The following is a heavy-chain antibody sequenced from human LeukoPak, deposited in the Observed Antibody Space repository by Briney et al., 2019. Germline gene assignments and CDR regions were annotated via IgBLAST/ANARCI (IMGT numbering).Heavy chain of an antibody. CDR3: ARGGSGSYFSWLDP. CDR1: GYTFTCYY. Sequence: ASVKVSCKASGYTFTCYYIHWVRQAPGQGLECMGWINPNSGGTNYAQKFQGRVTMTRDTSISTAYMELSRLRFDDTAVYYCARGGSGSYFSWLDPWGQGTLVTVSS. J-gene: IGHJ5*02. D-gene: IGHD3-10*01. V-gene: IGHV1-2*02. CDR2: INPNSGGT.